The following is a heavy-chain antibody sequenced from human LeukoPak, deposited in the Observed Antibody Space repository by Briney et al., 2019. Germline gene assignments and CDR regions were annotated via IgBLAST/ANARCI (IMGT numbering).Heavy chain of an antibody. J-gene: IGHJ4*02. D-gene: IGHD3-10*01. V-gene: IGHV4-4*07. CDR1: GGSISSDY. Sequence: PSETLSLTCTVSGGSISGGSISSDYRSWIRQPAGKGLEWIGRIYISGSTNSNPSLKSRVSMSVDTSKNQFSLKLTSVTAADTAVYYCARGRYYGSGTLVYFDYWGQGTLVTVSS. CDR2: IYISGST. CDR3: ARGRYYGSGTLVYFDY.